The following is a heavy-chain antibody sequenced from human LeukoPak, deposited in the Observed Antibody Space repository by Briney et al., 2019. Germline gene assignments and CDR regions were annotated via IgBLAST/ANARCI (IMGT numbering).Heavy chain of an antibody. D-gene: IGHD2-2*01. CDR1: GASISNFY. J-gene: IGHJ5*02. CDR3: ARLHCSSPSCHRNWFDP. CDR2: ISYSGST. Sequence: SETLSLTCTVSGASISNFYWSWLRQPPGKGVEWIGDISYSGSTNYNPSLKSRVTMSVDTSKNQFSLKLRSVTAADTAVYYCARLHCSSPSCHRNWFDPWGQGTLVAVSS. V-gene: IGHV4-59*01.